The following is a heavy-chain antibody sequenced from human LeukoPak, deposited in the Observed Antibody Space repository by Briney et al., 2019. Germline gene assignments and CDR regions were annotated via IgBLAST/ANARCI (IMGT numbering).Heavy chain of an antibody. CDR3: ARETWIQLWLNGSYYYFDY. J-gene: IGHJ4*02. Sequence: PGGSLRLSCAASGFTFSSYSMNWVRQAPGKGLEWVSSISSSSSYIYYADSVKGRFTISRDNAKNSLYLQMNSLRAEDTAVYYCARETWIQLWLNGSYYYFDYWGQGTLVTVSS. CDR1: GFTFSSYS. V-gene: IGHV3-21*01. D-gene: IGHD5-18*01. CDR2: ISSSSSYI.